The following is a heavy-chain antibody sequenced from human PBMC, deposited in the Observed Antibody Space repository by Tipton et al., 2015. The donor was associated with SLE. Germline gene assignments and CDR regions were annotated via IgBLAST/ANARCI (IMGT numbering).Heavy chain of an antibody. CDR1: GFTFSSYE. CDR3: ATLSSLGYYYGMDV. J-gene: IGHJ6*02. Sequence: SLRLSCAASGFTFSSYEMNWVRQAPGKGLEWVSYIGSSGSIIHYADSVKGRFTISRDNAKSSLYLQMNSLRAEDTAVYYCATLSSLGYYYGMDVWGQGTTVTVSS. V-gene: IGHV3-48*03. D-gene: IGHD2/OR15-2a*01. CDR2: IGSSGSII.